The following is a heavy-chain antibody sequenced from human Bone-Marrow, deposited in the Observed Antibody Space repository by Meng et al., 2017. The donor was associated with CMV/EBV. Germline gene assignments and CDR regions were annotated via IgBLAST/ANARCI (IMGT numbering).Heavy chain of an antibody. CDR3: ARDPVSGYFDWSVGLGNYYYGMDV. V-gene: IGHV3-7*01. CDR1: GFTFSSYW. CDR2: IKQDGSEK. Sequence: GESLKISCAASGFTFSSYWMSWVRQAPGKGLEWVANIKQDGSEKYYVDSVKGRFTISRDNAKNSLYLQMNSLRAEDTAVYYCARDPVSGYFDWSVGLGNYYYGMDVWGQGTTVTVSS. J-gene: IGHJ6*02. D-gene: IGHD3-9*01.